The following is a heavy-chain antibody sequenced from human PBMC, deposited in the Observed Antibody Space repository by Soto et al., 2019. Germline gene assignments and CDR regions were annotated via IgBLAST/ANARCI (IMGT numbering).Heavy chain of an antibody. J-gene: IGHJ6*02. V-gene: IGHV3-30*03. CDR1: GFTFSSYG. Sequence: GGSLRLSCAASGFTFSSYGMHWVRQAPGKGLEWVAVISYDGSNKYYADSVKGRFTISRDNSKNTLYLQMNSLRAEDTAVYDCASSGGATTFYYYYGMDVWGQGTTVTV. CDR2: ISYDGSNK. D-gene: IGHD3-16*01. CDR3: ASSGGATTFYYYYGMDV.